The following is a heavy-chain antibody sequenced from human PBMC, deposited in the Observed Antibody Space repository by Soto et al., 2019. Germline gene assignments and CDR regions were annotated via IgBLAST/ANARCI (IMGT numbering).Heavy chain of an antibody. V-gene: IGHV3-30-3*01. CDR3: ARDSYDYVWGSYRYYLDY. D-gene: IGHD3-16*02. J-gene: IGHJ4*02. CDR2: ISYDGSNK. CDR1: GFTFSSYA. Sequence: GGSLRLSSAASGFTFSSYAMHWVRQAPGKGLEWVAVISYDGSNKYYADSVKGRFTISRDNSKNTLYLQMNSLRAEDTAVYYCARDSYDYVWGSYRYYLDYWVQGTLVTVSS.